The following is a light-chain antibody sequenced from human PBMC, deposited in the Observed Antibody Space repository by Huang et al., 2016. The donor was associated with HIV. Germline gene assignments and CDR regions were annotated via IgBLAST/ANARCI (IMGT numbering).Light chain of an antibody. Sequence: IQMTQSPSSLSASVGDRVTLTCRASQAIRNSLVWYQQKPGKSPKLLLFAASRLDSGVPSMFRGSGSGTDYTLTISSLQPEDFATYYCQQYFTTPLAFGGGTKVEIK. CDR2: AAS. V-gene: IGKV1-NL1*01. CDR3: QQYFTTPLA. J-gene: IGKJ4*01. CDR1: QAIRNS.